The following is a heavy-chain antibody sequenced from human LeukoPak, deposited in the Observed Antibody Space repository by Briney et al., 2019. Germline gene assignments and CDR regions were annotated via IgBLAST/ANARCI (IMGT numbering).Heavy chain of an antibody. CDR1: GFTFSSYG. V-gene: IGHV3-30*03. Sequence: GGSLRLSCAASGFTFSSYGMHWVRQAPGKGLEWVAVISYDGSNKYYADSVKGRFTISRDNSKNTLYLQMNSLRAEDTAVYYCARTPYDDYGDESVDYWGQGTLVAVSS. CDR2: ISYDGSNK. J-gene: IGHJ4*02. CDR3: ARTPYDDYGDESVDY. D-gene: IGHD4-17*01.